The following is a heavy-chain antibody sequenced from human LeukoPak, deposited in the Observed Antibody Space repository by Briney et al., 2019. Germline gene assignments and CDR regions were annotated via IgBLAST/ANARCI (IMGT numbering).Heavy chain of an antibody. V-gene: IGHV6-1*01. J-gene: IGHJ4*02. CDR1: GDSVSSNSAA. Sequence: SQTLSLTCAISGDSVSSNSAAWNWIRQYPSRGLEWLGRTYYRSRWYNDYAVSVKSRITINPDTSKNQFSLQLNSVTPEDTAVYYCARLNWDLPPRWGQGTLVTVSS. D-gene: IGHD1-26*01. CDR2: TYYRSRWYN. CDR3: ARLNWDLPPR.